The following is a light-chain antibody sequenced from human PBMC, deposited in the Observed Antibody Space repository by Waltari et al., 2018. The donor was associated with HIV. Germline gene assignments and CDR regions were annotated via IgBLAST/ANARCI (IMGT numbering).Light chain of an antibody. J-gene: IGKJ1*01. CDR2: ATA. CDR3: QLYGT. CDR1: QSVSSSY. Sequence: IVLTQSPGTLSLSPGERATLSCRTGQSVSSSYLAWHQQKPGQAPRLLIYATATRATGIPDRFSGFGSGTHFSLTISRLEPEDVAVYYCQLYGTFGQGTKVEIK. V-gene: IGKV3-20*01.